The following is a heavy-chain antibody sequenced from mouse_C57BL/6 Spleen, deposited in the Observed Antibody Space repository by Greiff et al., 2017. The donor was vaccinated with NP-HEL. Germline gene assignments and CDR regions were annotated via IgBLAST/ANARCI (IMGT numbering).Heavy chain of an antibody. J-gene: IGHJ1*03. Sequence: EVMLVESGGGLVQPGGSLSLSCAASGFTFTDYYMSWVRQPPGKALEWLGFIRNKANGYTTEYSASVKGRFTISRNNSQSILYLQMNALSAQDSATYDCARPLYYYGSNSWYFDVWGTGTTVTVSS. CDR2: IRNKANGYTT. CDR1: GFTFTDYY. V-gene: IGHV7-3*01. CDR3: ARPLYYYGSNSWYFDV. D-gene: IGHD1-1*01.